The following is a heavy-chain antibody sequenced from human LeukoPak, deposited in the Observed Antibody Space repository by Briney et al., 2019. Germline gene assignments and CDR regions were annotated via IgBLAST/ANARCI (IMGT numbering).Heavy chain of an antibody. CDR3: AREAIGTMVRGVIKASDY. D-gene: IGHD3-10*01. J-gene: IGHJ4*02. CDR1: GFTVSSNY. CDR2: IYSGGST. Sequence: GGSLRLSCAASGFTVSSNYMSWVRQAPGKGLEWVSVIYSGGSTYYADSVKGRFTISRDNSKNTLYLQMNSLRAEDTAVYYCAREAIGTMVRGVIKASDYWGQGTLVTVSS. V-gene: IGHV3-66*01.